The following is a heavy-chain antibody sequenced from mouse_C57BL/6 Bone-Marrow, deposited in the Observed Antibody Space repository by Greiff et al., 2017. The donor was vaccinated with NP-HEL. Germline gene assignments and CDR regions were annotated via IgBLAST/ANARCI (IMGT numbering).Heavy chain of an antibody. D-gene: IGHD2-3*01. CDR2: INPSSGYT. CDR1: GYTFTSYT. Sequence: VQLQQSGAELARPGASVKMSCKASGYTFTSYTMHWVKQRPGQGLEWIGYINPSSGYTKYNQKFKDKATLTADKSSSTADMQLSSLTSEDSAVEYWARSEGYMDDWGQGTSVTVSS. J-gene: IGHJ4*01. V-gene: IGHV1-4*01. CDR3: ARSEGYMDD.